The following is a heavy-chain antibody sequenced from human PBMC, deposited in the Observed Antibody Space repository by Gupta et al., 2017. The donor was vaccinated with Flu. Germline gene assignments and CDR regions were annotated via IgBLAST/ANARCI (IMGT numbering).Heavy chain of an antibody. CDR1: GASLSSGGYY. CDR2: IFHTGNT. D-gene: IGHD3-16*01. J-gene: IGHJ6*02. CDR3: TRDQGGMDV. V-gene: IGHV4-31*03. Sequence: QVQLQESGPGLVKPSQTLSLTCHVSGASLSSGGYYWTWIRHHPGKGLEWIGYIFHTGNTYYNPSLKSRVTMSVDTSKNQFSLKLRSVTVADTAVYYCTRDQGGMDVWGQGTTVTVSS.